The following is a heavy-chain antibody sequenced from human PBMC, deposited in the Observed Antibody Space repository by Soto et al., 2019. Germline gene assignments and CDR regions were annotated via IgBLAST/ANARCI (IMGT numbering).Heavy chain of an antibody. CDR2: IYYSGST. J-gene: IGHJ4*02. Sequence: SETLSLTCTVSGGSISSSSYYWGWIRQPPGKGLEWIGSIYYSGSTYYNPSLKSRVTISVDTSKNQISLKLSSVTAADTAVYYCASLCDYDFWSGYYCYWGQGTLVTVSS. CDR3: ASLCDYDFWSGYYCY. CDR1: GGSISSSSYY. D-gene: IGHD3-3*01. V-gene: IGHV4-39*01.